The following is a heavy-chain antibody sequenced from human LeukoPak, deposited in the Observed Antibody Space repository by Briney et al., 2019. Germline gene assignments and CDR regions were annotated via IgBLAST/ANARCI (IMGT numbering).Heavy chain of an antibody. Sequence: SETLSLTCSVSGGSISSYYWSWIRQPPGKGLEWIGYIYYSGSINYNPSLKSRVTTSLDASKNQFSLKLSSVTAADTAFYYCARHLSGYGTFDYWGQGTLVTVSS. D-gene: IGHD1-1*01. V-gene: IGHV4-59*08. CDR1: GGSISSYY. J-gene: IGHJ4*02. CDR3: ARHLSGYGTFDY. CDR2: IYYSGSI.